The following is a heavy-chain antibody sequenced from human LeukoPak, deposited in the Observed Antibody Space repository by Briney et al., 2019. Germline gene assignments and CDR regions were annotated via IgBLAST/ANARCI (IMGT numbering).Heavy chain of an antibody. J-gene: IGHJ4*02. CDR2: IGGSSTSL. Sequence: GSLRLSCAASGFTFSTYAMNWVRPAPGEGLEWVSSIGGSSTSLYYADSLKGRFTISRDNAKNSLYLQMNSLRAEDTAVYYCARGPQYYYGSGSYLADYWGQGTLVTVSS. CDR1: GFTFSTYA. CDR3: ARGPQYYYGSGSYLADY. V-gene: IGHV3-21*01. D-gene: IGHD3-10*01.